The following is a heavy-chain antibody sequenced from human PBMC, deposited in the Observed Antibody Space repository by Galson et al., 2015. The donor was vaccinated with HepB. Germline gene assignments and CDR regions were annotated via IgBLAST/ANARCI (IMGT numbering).Heavy chain of an antibody. J-gene: IGHJ3*02. Sequence: VKVSCKASGGTFSSYAISWVRQAPGQGLEWMGGIIPIFGTANYAQKSQGRVTITADESTSTAYMELSSLRSEDTAVYYCARGGGATVPDAFDIWGQGTMVTVSS. D-gene: IGHD1-26*01. V-gene: IGHV1-69*13. CDR2: IIPIFGTA. CDR3: ARGGGATVPDAFDI. CDR1: GGTFSSYA.